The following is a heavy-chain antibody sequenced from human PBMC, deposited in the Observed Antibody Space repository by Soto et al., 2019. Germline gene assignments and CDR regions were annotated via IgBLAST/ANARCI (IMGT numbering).Heavy chain of an antibody. CDR1: GGTFSSYA. Sequence: GASVKVSCKASGGTFSSYAISWVRQAPGQGLEWMGGIIPIFGTANYAQKFQGRVTITADKSTSTAYMELSSLRSEDTAVYYCARGGEVAGTPTSYYYYYGMDVWGQGTTVTVSS. CDR2: IIPIFGTA. D-gene: IGHD6-19*01. CDR3: ARGGEVAGTPTSYYYYYGMDV. V-gene: IGHV1-69*06. J-gene: IGHJ6*02.